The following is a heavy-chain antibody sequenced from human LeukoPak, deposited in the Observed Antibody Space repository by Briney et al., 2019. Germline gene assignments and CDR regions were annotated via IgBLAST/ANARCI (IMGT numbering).Heavy chain of an antibody. CDR3: ARARGRAYDFWSGSGNWFDP. J-gene: IGHJ5*02. V-gene: IGHV4-59*08. CDR1: GGSISSYY. CDR2: IYYSGST. D-gene: IGHD3-3*01. Sequence: SETLSLTCTVSGGSISSYYWSWIRQPPGKGLEWIGYIYYSGSTNYNPPLKSRVTISVDTSKNQFSLKLSSVTAADTAVYYCARARGRAYDFWSGSGNWFDPWGQGTLVTVSS.